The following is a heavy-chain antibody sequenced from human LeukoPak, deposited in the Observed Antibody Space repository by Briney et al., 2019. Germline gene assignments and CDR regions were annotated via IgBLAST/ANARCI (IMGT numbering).Heavy chain of an antibody. CDR2: IKSKTDGGTT. V-gene: IGHV3-15*01. Sequence: GGSLRLSCAASGFTFSNAWMTWVRQAPGKGLEWVGRIKSKTDGGTTDYAAPVKVSFTMSRDDSKNTMYLQMNSLKTEDTAVYYCATYRSMVSQYYYGLGVWGQGTTVTVSS. CDR3: ATYRSMVSQYYYGLGV. CDR1: GFTFSNAW. D-gene: IGHD5-18*01. J-gene: IGHJ6*02.